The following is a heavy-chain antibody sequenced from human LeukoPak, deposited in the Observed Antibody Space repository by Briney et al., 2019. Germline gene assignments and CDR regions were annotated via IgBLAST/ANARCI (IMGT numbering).Heavy chain of an antibody. D-gene: IGHD3-10*01. J-gene: IGHJ5*02. CDR1: EFTFSSYA. CDR3: AKEGAGWNYYGSNWFDP. Sequence: GGSLRLSCAASEFTFSSYAMHWVRQAPGKGLEWVAVISYDGSNKYYADSVKGRFTISRDNSKNTLYLQMNSLRAEDTAVYYCAKEGAGWNYYGSNWFDPWGQGTLVTVSS. CDR2: ISYDGSNK. V-gene: IGHV3-30-3*01.